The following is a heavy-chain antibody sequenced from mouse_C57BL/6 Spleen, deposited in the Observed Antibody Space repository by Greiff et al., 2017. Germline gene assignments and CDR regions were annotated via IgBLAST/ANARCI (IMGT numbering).Heavy chain of an antibody. CDR1: GFTFSSYA. Sequence: EVQLQESGGGLVKPGGSLKLSCAASGFTFSSYAMSWVRQTPEKRLEWVATISDGGSYTYYPDNVKGRFTISRDNAKNNLYLQMSHLKSEDTAMYYCARDEGYRVKDWYFDVWGTGTTVTVSS. D-gene: IGHD1-3*01. V-gene: IGHV5-4*01. J-gene: IGHJ1*03. CDR2: ISDGGSYT. CDR3: ARDEGYRVKDWYFDV.